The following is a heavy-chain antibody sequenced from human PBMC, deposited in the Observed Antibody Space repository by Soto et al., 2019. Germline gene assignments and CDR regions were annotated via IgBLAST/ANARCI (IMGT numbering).Heavy chain of an antibody. Sequence: QVQLEQSGAEVKKPGASVKVSCKASGFTFTGHYIHWVRQAPGQGLEWMGWINPNSGGTSYAQKFQGRVTMTRDTSITTAYMELSRLSSDDTAVYYCAKSGSFCRPSLGYFDYWGQGTLVTVSS. CDR2: INPNSGGT. J-gene: IGHJ4*02. CDR3: AKSGSFCRPSLGYFDY. CDR1: GFTFTGHY. V-gene: IGHV1-2*02. D-gene: IGHD1-26*01.